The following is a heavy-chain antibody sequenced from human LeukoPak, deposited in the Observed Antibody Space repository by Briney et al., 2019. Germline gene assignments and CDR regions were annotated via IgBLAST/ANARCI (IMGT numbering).Heavy chain of an antibody. J-gene: IGHJ3*02. CDR3: ARDLTPYCTNGVCFDAFDI. D-gene: IGHD2-8*01. Sequence: GGSLRLSCEASGFTFSGYWMTWVRQAPGKGLEWVANIKRDESDKHYVDFVKGRFTISRDNAKNLLYLEMNSLRAEDTAIYYCARDLTPYCTNGVCFDAFDIWGQGTMVTVSP. V-gene: IGHV3-7*01. CDR2: IKRDESDK. CDR1: GFTFSGYW.